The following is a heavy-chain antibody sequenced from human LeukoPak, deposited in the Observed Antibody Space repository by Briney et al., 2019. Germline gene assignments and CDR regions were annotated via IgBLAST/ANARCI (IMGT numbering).Heavy chain of an antibody. CDR2: ISGSGGNT. D-gene: IGHD1-26*01. V-gene: IGHV3-23*01. CDR1: GFTFSSSA. CDR3: AKRSWDNWFDP. J-gene: IGHJ5*02. Sequence: GGSLRLSCAASGFTFSSSAMSWVRQAPGKGLEWVSGISGSGGNTYYADSVKGRFTISRDNSKNTLFLQMNSLRAEDTAVYFCAKRSWDNWFDPWGQGTLVTVSS.